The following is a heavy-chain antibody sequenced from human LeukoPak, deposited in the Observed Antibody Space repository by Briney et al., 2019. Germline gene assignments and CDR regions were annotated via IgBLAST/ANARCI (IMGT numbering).Heavy chain of an antibody. Sequence: HGESLKISCKGSGYSFTSHWIGWVRQMPGKGLEWMGIIYPGDSDTRYSPSFQGQVTISADKSISTAYLQWSSLKASDTAMYYCARYYSSGWYYFDYWGQGTLVTVSS. CDR3: ARYYSSGWYYFDY. CDR2: IYPGDSDT. D-gene: IGHD6-19*01. J-gene: IGHJ4*02. V-gene: IGHV5-51*01. CDR1: GYSFTSHW.